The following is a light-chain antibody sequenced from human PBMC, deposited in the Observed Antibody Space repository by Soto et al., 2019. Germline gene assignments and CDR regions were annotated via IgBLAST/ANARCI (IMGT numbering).Light chain of an antibody. V-gene: IGKV3-20*01. CDR1: QSVVSNY. Sequence: EIVLTQSPGTLSLSPGERATLSCRASQSVVSNYFAWFQQKPGQAPRLLIYGVSSRATGIPDRFSGSGSGTDFSITISRLEPEDFAVYYCNQYGDFPRTFGQGTKLDIK. J-gene: IGKJ2*01. CDR3: NQYGDFPRT. CDR2: GVS.